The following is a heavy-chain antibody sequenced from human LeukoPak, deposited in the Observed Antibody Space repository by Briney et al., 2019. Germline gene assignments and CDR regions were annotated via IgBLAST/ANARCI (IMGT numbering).Heavy chain of an antibody. J-gene: IGHJ4*02. CDR2: ISGSGGST. CDR1: GFTFDDYG. CDR3: ARGRLTYDSSGLFPYYFDY. D-gene: IGHD3-22*01. Sequence: GSLRLSCAASGFTFDDYGMSWVRQAPGKGLEWVSAISGSGGSTYYADSVKGRFTISRDNSKNTLYLQMNSLRAEDTAVYYCARGRLTYDSSGLFPYYFDYWGQGTLVTVSS. V-gene: IGHV3-23*01.